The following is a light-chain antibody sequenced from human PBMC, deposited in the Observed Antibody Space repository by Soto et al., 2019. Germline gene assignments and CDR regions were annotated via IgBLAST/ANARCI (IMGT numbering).Light chain of an antibody. V-gene: IGLV1-47*01. J-gene: IGLJ2*01. Sequence: QSVLTQPPSASGTPGQRVPISCSGSSSNIGSNYVYWYQQLPGTAPKLLIYRNNQRPSGVPDRFSGSKSGTSASLAISGLRSDDEADYYCAAWDDSLSGVVVGGGTKLTVL. CDR3: AAWDDSLSGVV. CDR1: SSNIGSNY. CDR2: RNN.